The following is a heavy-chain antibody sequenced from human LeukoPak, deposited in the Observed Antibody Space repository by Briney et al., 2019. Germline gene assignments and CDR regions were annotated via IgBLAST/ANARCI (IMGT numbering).Heavy chain of an antibody. CDR2: IYYSGST. CDR1: GGSISSYY. J-gene: IGHJ6*02. D-gene: IGHD5-18*01. V-gene: IGHV4-59*08. Sequence: PSETLSLTCTVSGGSISSYYWSWIRQPPGKGLEWIGYIYYSGSTNYNSSLKSRVTISVDTSKNQFSLKLSSVTAADTAVYYCARLNVDTAMAKEYYYYGMDVWGQGTTVTVSS. CDR3: ARLNVDTAMAKEYYYYGMDV.